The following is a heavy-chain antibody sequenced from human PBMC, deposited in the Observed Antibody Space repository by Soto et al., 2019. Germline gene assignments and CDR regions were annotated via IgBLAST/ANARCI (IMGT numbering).Heavy chain of an antibody. Sequence: QVQLVESGGGVVQPGRSLRLSCAASEFTFRSYAMHWVRQAAGKGLEWVAVISYDGSNEYYADSVKGRFTIFRDNSKDTLYLQMSSLRDEGTAVYYCARPLPYCGGDWYDAFDIWGRGTMVTVSS. J-gene: IGHJ3*02. CDR1: EFTFRSYA. D-gene: IGHD2-21*02. CDR2: ISYDGSNE. V-gene: IGHV3-30-3*01. CDR3: ARPLPYCGGDWYDAFDI.